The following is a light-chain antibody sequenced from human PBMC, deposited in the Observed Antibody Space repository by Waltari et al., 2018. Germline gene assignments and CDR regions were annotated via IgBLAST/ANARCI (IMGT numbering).Light chain of an antibody. J-gene: IGLJ2*01. Sequence: TQPASVSGSPGQSITISCTGTSSDVGNYKRVSWYQQHPGHAPQLLCYSVSKRPSGVSVRFSGSKSGDMASLTISGLQPEDEAEYFCSSYAGSSKGVFGGGTKVTVL. V-gene: IGLV2-23*02. CDR3: SSYAGSSKGV. CDR2: SVS. CDR1: SSDVGNYKR.